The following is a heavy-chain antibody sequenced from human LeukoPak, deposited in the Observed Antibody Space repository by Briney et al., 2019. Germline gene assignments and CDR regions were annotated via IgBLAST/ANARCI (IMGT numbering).Heavy chain of an antibody. CDR2: IQYSGST. Sequence: SETLSLTCTVSGGSFRSYYWSWIRQPPGKGLEWIGYIQYSGSTNYNPSLKSRISISLDTSKNQFSLKLSSVTASDTAVYYCARGWRGYSYGYDYWGQGTLVTVSS. CDR3: ARGWRGYSYGYDY. CDR1: GGSFRSYY. V-gene: IGHV4-59*01. J-gene: IGHJ4*02. D-gene: IGHD5-18*01.